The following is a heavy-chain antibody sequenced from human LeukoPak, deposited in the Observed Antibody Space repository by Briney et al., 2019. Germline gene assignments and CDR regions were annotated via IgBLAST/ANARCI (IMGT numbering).Heavy chain of an antibody. Sequence: KPGGSLRLSCAASGFTFSSYSMNWVRRAPGKGLEWVSSISSSSSYIYYADSVKGRFTISRDNAKNMLYLQMNSLRADDTGVYYCARGRGLGEFAVASFDSWGRGTLVTVSS. CDR2: ISSSSSYI. D-gene: IGHD6-19*01. CDR1: GFTFSSYS. CDR3: ARGRGLGEFAVASFDS. V-gene: IGHV3-21*06. J-gene: IGHJ4*02.